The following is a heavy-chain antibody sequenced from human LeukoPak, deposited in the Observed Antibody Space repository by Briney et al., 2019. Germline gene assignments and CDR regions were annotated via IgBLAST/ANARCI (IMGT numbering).Heavy chain of an antibody. Sequence: GGSLRLSCAASGFTLSSYSMNWVRQAPGKVLELDSSFSSSSSYLTYADSVKDRFTIPRHNAKNSLYLQMNSLRAEDTAVYYCARHYGYWRGRTLVSVSS. V-gene: IGHV3-21*01. CDR1: GFTLSSYS. J-gene: IGHJ4*02. D-gene: IGHD3-16*01. CDR2: FSSSSSYL. CDR3: ARHYGY.